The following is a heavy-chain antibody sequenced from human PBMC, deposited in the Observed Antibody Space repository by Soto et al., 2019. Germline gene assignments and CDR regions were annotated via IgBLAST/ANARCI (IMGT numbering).Heavy chain of an antibody. CDR2: IYYTGST. V-gene: IGHV4-31*03. D-gene: IGHD2-8*02. J-gene: IGHJ4*02. CDR3: ARATSFSGHHGY. Sequence: QLQLQESGPGLVKPSQTLSLACTVSGGSFSSGGYYWSWIRQLLGKGLELIGYIYYTGSTYYNPSLKSRFTKSQDTPKNQFSLKLSSVTAADTAVYYCARATSFSGHHGYWGQGTLVTVSS. CDR1: GGSFSSGGYY.